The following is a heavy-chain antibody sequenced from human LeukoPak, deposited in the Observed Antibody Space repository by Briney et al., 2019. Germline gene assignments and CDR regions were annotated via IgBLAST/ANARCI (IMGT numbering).Heavy chain of an antibody. CDR2: ISGSGDNT. J-gene: IGHJ6*01. V-gene: IGHV3-23*01. CDR1: GLTFSGFA. D-gene: IGHD1-26*01. Sequence: GGSLRLSCAASGLTFSGFAMSWGRRTPGKGLEWVSGISGSGDNTLYADSVKGRLTISRDNSKNTLYLEMNSLRAEDTAIYYCAKMKGHPLPKYYMDVWGQGTTVTVSS. CDR3: AKMKGHPLPKYYMDV.